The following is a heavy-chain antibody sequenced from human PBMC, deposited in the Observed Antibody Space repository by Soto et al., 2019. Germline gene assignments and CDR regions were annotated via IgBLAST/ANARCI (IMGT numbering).Heavy chain of an antibody. CDR1: GFTFDDYA. Sequence: GGSLRLSCAASGFTFDDYAMHWVRQAPGKGLEWVSLISWDGGSTYYADSVKGRFTISRDNSKSSLYLQMNSLRAEDTALYYSAKDRQRGLEWLPQFYYGMEVCGQETTVTVSS. D-gene: IGHD3-3*01. CDR3: AKDRQRGLEWLPQFYYGMEV. J-gene: IGHJ6*02. V-gene: IGHV3-43D*04. CDR2: ISWDGGST.